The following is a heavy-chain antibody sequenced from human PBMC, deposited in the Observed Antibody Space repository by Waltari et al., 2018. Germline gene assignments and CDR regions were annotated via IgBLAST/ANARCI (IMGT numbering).Heavy chain of an antibody. D-gene: IGHD6-6*01. CDR3: ARGNSISSPYYYYGMDV. CDR1: GITFSDYS. CDR2: ISSSGSTI. Sequence: QVQLVESGGGLVKPGGSLRLSCAASGITFSDYSMSWIRPAPGKGLEWVSYISSSGSTIYYADSVKGRFTISRDNAKNSLYLQMNSLRAEDTAVYYCARGNSISSPYYYYGMDVWGQGTTVTVSS. V-gene: IGHV3-11*04. J-gene: IGHJ6*02.